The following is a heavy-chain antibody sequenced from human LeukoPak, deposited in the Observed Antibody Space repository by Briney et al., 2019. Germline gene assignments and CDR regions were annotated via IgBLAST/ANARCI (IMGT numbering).Heavy chain of an antibody. V-gene: IGHV1-18*01. J-gene: IGHJ3*02. CDR3: ARDRINPKYPDAFDI. Sequence: GASVKVSCKASGYTFTSYGISWVRQAPGQGLEWMGWISAYNGNTNYVQKLQGRVTMTTDTSTSTAYMELRSLRSDDTAVYYCARDRINPKYPDAFDIWGQGTMVTVSS. D-gene: IGHD2-2*01. CDR2: ISAYNGNT. CDR1: GYTFTSYG.